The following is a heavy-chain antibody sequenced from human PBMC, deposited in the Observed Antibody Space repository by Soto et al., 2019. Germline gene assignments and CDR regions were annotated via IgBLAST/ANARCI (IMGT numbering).Heavy chain of an antibody. D-gene: IGHD6-6*01. V-gene: IGHV4-31*03. Sequence: QVQLHESGPGLVKPSQTLSLTCTVSGGSISSGGYYWSWIRQHPRKGLEWIGSIYYSGSTYFNPSLASRLAISVDTSKNQFSLQLRSVTAAETAVYYCARAGHSSSSEGANWFDPCGQGTLVTVSS. CDR1: GGSISSGGYY. CDR3: ARAGHSSSSEGANWFDP. J-gene: IGHJ5*02. CDR2: IYYSGST.